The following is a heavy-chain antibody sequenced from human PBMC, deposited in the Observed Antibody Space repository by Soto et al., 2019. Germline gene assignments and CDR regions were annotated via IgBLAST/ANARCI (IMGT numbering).Heavy chain of an antibody. D-gene: IGHD3-10*01. CDR1: GFTFSGSA. CDR2: IRSKPNNYAT. J-gene: IGHJ3*01. Sequence: SGGSLRLSCAASGFTFSGSALHWVRQASGKGLEWIGHIRSKPNNYATAYAGSVKGRFTISRDDSKNTAYLQMNSLKTEDTAVYYCTTIDRGYAFAFWGQGTMVTVSS. CDR3: TTIDRGYAFAF. V-gene: IGHV3-73*01.